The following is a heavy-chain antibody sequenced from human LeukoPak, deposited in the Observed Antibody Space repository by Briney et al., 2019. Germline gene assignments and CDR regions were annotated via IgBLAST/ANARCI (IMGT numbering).Heavy chain of an antibody. CDR2: IWFDGTYK. V-gene: IGHV3-33*01. D-gene: IGHD3-9*01. J-gene: IGHJ4*02. CDR3: ARDADILTGYYTGNFDY. CDR1: GFTFGSYG. Sequence: GGSLRLSCVASGFTFGSYGMHWVRQAPGKGLEWVAVIWFDGTYKYNEDSVKGRFTISRDNFKDTVYLQMNSLRAEDTAVYYCARDADILTGYYTGNFDYWGQGTLVTVSS.